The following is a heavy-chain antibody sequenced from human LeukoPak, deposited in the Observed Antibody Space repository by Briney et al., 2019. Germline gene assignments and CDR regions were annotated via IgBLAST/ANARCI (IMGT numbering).Heavy chain of an antibody. CDR1: GGTFSSYA. CDR3: ATSIPGYYDFWSGYLLQYFDY. D-gene: IGHD3-3*01. CDR2: IIPIFGTA. Sequence: SVKVSCKASGGTFSSYAISWVRQAPGQGLEWMGGIIPIFGTANYAQKFQGRVTITADKSTSTAYMELSSLRSEDTAVYYCATSIPGYYDFWSGYLLQYFDYWGQGTLVTVSS. J-gene: IGHJ4*02. V-gene: IGHV1-69*06.